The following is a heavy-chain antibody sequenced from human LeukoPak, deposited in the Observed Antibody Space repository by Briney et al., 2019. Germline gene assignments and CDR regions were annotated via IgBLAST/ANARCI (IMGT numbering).Heavy chain of an antibody. D-gene: IGHD3-16*02. CDR3: ARDLGYRYFDY. CDR2: IYDNGIT. J-gene: IGHJ4*02. Sequence: PSETLSLTCTVSGGAVSSGSYYWSWIRQPPGKGLEWIGYIYDNGITNYNPSLKSRVTISVDTSKTQCSLKLSSVTAADTAVYYCARDLGYRYFDYWGQGTLVTVSS. V-gene: IGHV4-61*01. CDR1: GGAVSSGSYY.